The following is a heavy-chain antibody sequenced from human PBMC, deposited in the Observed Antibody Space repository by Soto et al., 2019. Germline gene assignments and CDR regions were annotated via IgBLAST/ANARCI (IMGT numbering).Heavy chain of an antibody. CDR2: FTTAALT. CDR1: GFTFSNYA. CDR3: ARTDKFTSQSSGWANRFDY. V-gene: IGHV3-23*01. J-gene: IGHJ4*02. Sequence: EVQLLESGGGLVQPGGSLRLFCAASGFTFSNYAMTWVQAPGKGLEWVSTFTTAALTFYGDAVKGRFTISRDNSKSTLYLQINSLRADDTAIYFCARTDKFTSQSSGWANRFDYWGQGTLVTVSS. D-gene: IGHD6-19*01.